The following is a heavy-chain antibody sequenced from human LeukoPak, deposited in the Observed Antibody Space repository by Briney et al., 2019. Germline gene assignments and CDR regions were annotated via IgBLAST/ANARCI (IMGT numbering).Heavy chain of an antibody. Sequence: GGSLRLSCAASGFTFSSYSMNWVRQAPGKGLEWVSYISGDTSAIYYADSVKGRFTISRDNAKNSVYLQMNNLRAEDTAVYYCAKDHDRYSSGYQLDYWGQGTLVTVSS. V-gene: IGHV3-48*01. CDR1: GFTFSSYS. CDR3: AKDHDRYSSGYQLDY. J-gene: IGHJ4*02. D-gene: IGHD3-22*01. CDR2: ISGDTSAI.